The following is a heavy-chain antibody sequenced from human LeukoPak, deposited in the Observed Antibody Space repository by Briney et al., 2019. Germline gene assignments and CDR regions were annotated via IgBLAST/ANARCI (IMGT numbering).Heavy chain of an antibody. D-gene: IGHD3-10*01. CDR3: ARAVGGDGSGSL. V-gene: IGHV4-38-2*02. CDR1: GYSISSGSY. J-gene: IGHJ4*02. Sequence: SETLSLTCTVSGYSISSGSYWGWIRQPPGKGLEWIASIYHSGSTYYNPSLKSRVTMSVDMSTRQISLKLSSVTAADTAVYYCARAVGGDGSGSLWGPGTLVTVSS. CDR2: IYHSGST.